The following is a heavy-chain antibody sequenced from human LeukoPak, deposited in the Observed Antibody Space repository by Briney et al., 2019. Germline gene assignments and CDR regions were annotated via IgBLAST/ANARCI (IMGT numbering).Heavy chain of an antibody. CDR3: AHIPPMAYSSSWYVGGLGKSFDY. V-gene: IGHV2-5*01. D-gene: IGHD6-13*01. CDR2: IYWNDDK. Sequence: SGPTLVKPTQTLTLTCTFSGFSLSTSGAGVGWIRQPPGKALEWLALIYWNDDKRYSPSLKSRLTITKDTSKNQVVLTMTNMDPVDTATYYCAHIPPMAYSSSWYVGGLGKSFDYWGQGTLVTVSS. CDR1: GFSLSTSGAG. J-gene: IGHJ4*02.